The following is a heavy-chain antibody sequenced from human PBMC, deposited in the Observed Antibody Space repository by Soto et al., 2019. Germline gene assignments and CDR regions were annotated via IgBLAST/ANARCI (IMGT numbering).Heavy chain of an antibody. V-gene: IGHV1-18*01. CDR2: VSGYNRNT. CDR3: ARERHWEPLIY. CDR1: GYTFTNYG. J-gene: IGHJ4*02. Sequence: QVQVVQSGVEVKMPGASVKLACKASGYTFTNYGLTWVRQVPGQGLEWIGWVSGYNRNTNYAQKFEDRVITTTDTSTSTAFMELRSLRPDDTGIYFCARERHWEPLIYWGQGTLLTVS. D-gene: IGHD1-26*01.